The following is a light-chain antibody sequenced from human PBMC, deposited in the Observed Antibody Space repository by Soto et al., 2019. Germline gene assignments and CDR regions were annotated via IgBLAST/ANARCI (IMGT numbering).Light chain of an antibody. CDR3: SSYTSTNIVV. Sequence: QSALTQPPSASGSPGQSVTISCTGSSGDVGGYNFVSWYKQHPGKAPKLMIYEVSNRPSGVPDRFSASKSGNTASLTISGLQAEDEADYYCSSYTSTNIVVFGGGTKLTVL. CDR1: SGDVGGYNF. CDR2: EVS. V-gene: IGLV2-8*01. J-gene: IGLJ2*01.